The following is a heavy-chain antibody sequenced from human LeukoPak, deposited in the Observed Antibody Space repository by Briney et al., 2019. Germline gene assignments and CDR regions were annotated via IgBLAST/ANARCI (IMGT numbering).Heavy chain of an antibody. CDR3: ARSVPDYTRFDY. Sequence: PGGSLRLSCAASGFTFSNAWMNWVRQAPGKGLEWVSTFKTKYHQVCYAESVRGRFTISTDNSRNTVFLQMNSLRADDTALYYCARSVPDYTRFDYWGQGALVTVSS. CDR2: FKTKYHQV. J-gene: IGHJ4*02. D-gene: IGHD4-11*01. V-gene: IGHV3-23*05. CDR1: GFTFSNAW.